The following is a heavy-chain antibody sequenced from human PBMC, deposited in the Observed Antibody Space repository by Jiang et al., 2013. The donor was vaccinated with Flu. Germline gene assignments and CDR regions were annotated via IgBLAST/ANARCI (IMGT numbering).Heavy chain of an antibody. D-gene: IGHD4-17*01. Sequence: KGRFTISRDNAKXTLYVQMSSLRGEDTAVYYCARGGDYGTFDIWGQGTMVTVSS. V-gene: IGHV3-74*01. J-gene: IGHJ3*02. CDR3: ARGGDYGTFDI.